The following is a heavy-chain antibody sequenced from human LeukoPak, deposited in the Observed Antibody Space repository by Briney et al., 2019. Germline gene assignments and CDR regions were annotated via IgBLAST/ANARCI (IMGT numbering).Heavy chain of an antibody. CDR2: INHSGST. D-gene: IGHD3-10*01. V-gene: IGHV4-34*01. J-gene: IGHJ4*02. Sequence: SETLSLTCAVYGGSFSGYYWSWIRQPPGKGLEWIGEINHSGSTNYNPSLKSRVTISIDTSKNQFSLKLSSVTAADTAVYYCARVGGSRGCDYWGQGTLVTVSS. CDR1: GGSFSGYY. CDR3: ARVGGSRGCDY.